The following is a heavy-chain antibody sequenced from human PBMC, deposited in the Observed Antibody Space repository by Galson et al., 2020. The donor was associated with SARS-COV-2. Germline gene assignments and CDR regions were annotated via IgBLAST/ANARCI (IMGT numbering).Heavy chain of an antibody. CDR1: GFTFMNFA. CDR2: ITDSGAGT. J-gene: IGHJ4*02. D-gene: IGHD7-27*01. Sequence: GGSLRLSCAASGFTFMNFAISWVRQAPGKGLEWVSGITDSGAGTYYAGSVKGRFTISRDNSKNTVYLQMDSLRAEDTALYYCAKATPTSWATVDSWGQGTLVTVSS. CDR3: AKATPTSWATVDS. V-gene: IGHV3-23*01.